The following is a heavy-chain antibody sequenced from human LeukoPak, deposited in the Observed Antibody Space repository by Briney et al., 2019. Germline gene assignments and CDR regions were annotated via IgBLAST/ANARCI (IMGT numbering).Heavy chain of an antibody. CDR1: GFTFSTYS. CDR2: ISSSRSYI. J-gene: IGHJ4*02. V-gene: IGHV3-21*01. CDR3: ARDQTDYETLTGYLFFDY. Sequence: GGSLRLSCAASGFTFSTYSMNWLRQAPGKGLEWVSSISSSRSYIYYADSVKGRFTISRDNAKNSLYLQMNSLRAEDTAVYYCARDQTDYETLTGYLFFDYWGQGTLVTVSS. D-gene: IGHD3-9*01.